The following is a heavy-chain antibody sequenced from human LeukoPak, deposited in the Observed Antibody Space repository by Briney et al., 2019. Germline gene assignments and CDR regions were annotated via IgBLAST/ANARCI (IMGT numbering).Heavy chain of an antibody. J-gene: IGHJ1*01. Sequence: SSETLSLTCTVYGGSMSGYLWSWLRQPPGKGLEWIGYIYYSGSTNYNPSLKSRVTISVDTSKNQFSLKLSSVTAADTAVYYCARSITSSWYGDFQHWGQGTLVTVSS. CDR3: ARSITSSWYGDFQH. CDR2: IYYSGST. CDR1: GGSMSGYL. D-gene: IGHD6-13*01. V-gene: IGHV4-59*01.